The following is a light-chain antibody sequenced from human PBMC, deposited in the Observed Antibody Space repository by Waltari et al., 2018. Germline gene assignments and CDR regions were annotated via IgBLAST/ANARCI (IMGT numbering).Light chain of an antibody. CDR2: EAS. CDR1: QGISSY. V-gene: IGKV1-9*01. CDR3: QQLSTYPLN. J-gene: IGKJ4*01. Sequence: IQLTQSPSSLSASVGDRVTITCRAIQGISSYLGWYQQKPGRAPKLLIYEASNLYSGVPSRFSGSGSGTDFTLTISSLQPEDFATYFCQQLSTYPLNFGGGTKVE.